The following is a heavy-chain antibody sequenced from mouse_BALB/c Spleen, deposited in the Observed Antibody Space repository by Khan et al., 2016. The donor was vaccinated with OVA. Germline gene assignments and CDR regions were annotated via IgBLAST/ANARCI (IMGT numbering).Heavy chain of an antibody. CDR2: INPSTGYT. CDR3: ARRGLRWDFDY. D-gene: IGHD1-1*01. CDR1: GYTFINYW. V-gene: IGHV1-7*01. J-gene: IGHJ2*01. Sequence: QVQLKQSGAELAKPGASVKMSCKASGYTFINYWILWVKQRPGQGLEWIGYINPSTGYTEYNQNFKDKATLTADKSSSTAYMQPSSLTSEDSAVYYGARRGLRWDFDYWGQGTTLTVSS.